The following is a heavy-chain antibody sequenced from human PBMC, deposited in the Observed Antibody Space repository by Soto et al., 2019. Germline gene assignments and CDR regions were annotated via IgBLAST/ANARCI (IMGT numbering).Heavy chain of an antibody. CDR2: IKQDGSEK. CDR3: GGAFNVYFY. D-gene: IGHD3-9*01. V-gene: IGHV3-7*02. J-gene: IGHJ4*02. Sequence: SGGSLRLSCAASGFTFSSYWMSWVRQAPGKGLEWVATIKQDGSEKYCVDSVKGRFTISRDNAKNSLYLQMNSLRAEDTAVYYCGGAFNVYFYWAQGTLDPVSS. CDR1: GFTFSSYW.